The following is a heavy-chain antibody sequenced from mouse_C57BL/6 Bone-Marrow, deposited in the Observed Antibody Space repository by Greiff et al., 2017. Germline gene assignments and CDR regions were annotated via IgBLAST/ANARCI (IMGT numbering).Heavy chain of an antibody. CDR1: GFTFSSYG. V-gene: IGHV5-6*01. CDR2: ISSGGSYT. J-gene: IGHJ3*01. CDR3: ARHNV. Sequence: VQLKESGGDLVKPGGSLKLSCAASGFTFSSYGMSWVRQTPDKRLEWVATISSGGSYTYYPDSVKGRFTISRDNAKNTLYLQMSSLKSEDTAMYYCARHNVWGQGTLVTVSA.